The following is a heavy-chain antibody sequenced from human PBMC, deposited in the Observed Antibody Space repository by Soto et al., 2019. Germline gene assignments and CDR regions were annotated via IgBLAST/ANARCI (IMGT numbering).Heavy chain of an antibody. D-gene: IGHD4-17*01. CDR1: GFSFGSYA. CDR3: ASARGEGYYYYGMDV. Sequence: GGSLRLSCAASGFSFGSYALSWVRQAPGKGLEWVSTISGSDGKTFYADSVKGRFSISRDNAKNSVYLQMNSLRAEDTAVYYCASARGEGYYYYGMDVWGQGTTVTVSS. V-gene: IGHV3-23*01. CDR2: ISGSDGKT. J-gene: IGHJ6*02.